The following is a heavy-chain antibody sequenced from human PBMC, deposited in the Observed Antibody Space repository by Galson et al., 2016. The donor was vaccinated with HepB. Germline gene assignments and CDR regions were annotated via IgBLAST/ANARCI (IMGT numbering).Heavy chain of an antibody. J-gene: IGHJ6*02. V-gene: IGHV3-9*01. Sequence: SLRLSCAASGFTFDDYAMHWVRQAPGKGLEWVSVVTWNGGRIAYADSVKGRFTISRDNAKNSLYLQMNSLRAEDTALYYCAKDRVPKGYYYYHGMDDWGQGTTVTVSS. CDR3: AKDRVPKGYYYYHGMDD. CDR1: GFTFDDYA. D-gene: IGHD2-2*01. CDR2: VTWNGGRI.